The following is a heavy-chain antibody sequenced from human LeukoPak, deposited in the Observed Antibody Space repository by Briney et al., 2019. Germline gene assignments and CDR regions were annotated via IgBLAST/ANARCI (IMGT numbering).Heavy chain of an antibody. Sequence: PSETLSLTCAVYGGSFSGYYWSWIRQPPGKGLEWIGYIYYSGSTNYNPSLKSRVTISVDTSKNQFSLKLSSVTAADTAVYYCARGPSVFDIWGQGIMVTVSS. J-gene: IGHJ3*02. CDR2: IYYSGST. V-gene: IGHV4-59*08. CDR3: ARGPSVFDI. CDR1: GGSFSGYY.